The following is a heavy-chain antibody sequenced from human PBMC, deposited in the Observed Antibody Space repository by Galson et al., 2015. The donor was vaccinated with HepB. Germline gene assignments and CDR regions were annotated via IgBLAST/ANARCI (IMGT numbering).Heavy chain of an antibody. CDR3: AKPRQARYDSSGYYYD. V-gene: IGHV3-43*01. J-gene: IGHJ4*02. CDR2: ISWDGGST. CDR1: GFNFDDYT. Sequence: SLRLSCAAYGFNFDDYTMHWARQAQGKGLEWVSLISWDGGSTYHADSVKGRFTISRDNSKNSLYLQMNSLRTEDTALYYCAKPRQARYDSSGYYYDWGQGTLVTVSS. D-gene: IGHD3-22*01.